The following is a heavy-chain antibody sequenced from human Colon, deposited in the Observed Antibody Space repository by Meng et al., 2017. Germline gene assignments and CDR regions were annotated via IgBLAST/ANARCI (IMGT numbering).Heavy chain of an antibody. V-gene: IGHV4-4*02. D-gene: IGHD3-10*01. Sequence: QVQQQESGPGLWKPSGTLVLTCAGSGDSIRSSNWWSWVRQPPGRGLEWIGEIYHSGSTNYNPSLKNRVSMTVDKSNNEFSLTLSSVTAADTAFYYCARVIYASGNMAHLDYWGQGTLVTVSS. J-gene: IGHJ4*02. CDR1: GDSIRSSNW. CDR3: ARVIYASGNMAHLDY. CDR2: IYHSGST.